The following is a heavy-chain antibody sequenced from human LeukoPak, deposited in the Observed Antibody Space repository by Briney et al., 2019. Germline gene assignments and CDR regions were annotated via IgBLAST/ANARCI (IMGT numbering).Heavy chain of an antibody. CDR3: ARENADTSGYYDY. V-gene: IGHV3-53*01. D-gene: IGHD3-22*01. Sequence: VRQAPXKGLEWVSVIYSGGSTYYADSVKGRFTISRDKSKNTLYLQMNSLRAEDTAVYYCARENADTSGYYDYWGQGTLVTVSS. J-gene: IGHJ4*02. CDR2: IYSGGST.